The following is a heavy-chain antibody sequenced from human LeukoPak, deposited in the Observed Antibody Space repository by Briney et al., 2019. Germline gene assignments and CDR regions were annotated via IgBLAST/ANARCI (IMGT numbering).Heavy chain of an antibody. Sequence: ASVKVSCKASGYTFTSYDINWVRQATGQGLEWMGWMNPNSGKTGYAQKFQGRVTMTRNTSISTAYMELSSLRSEDTAVYYCARFAIVGATMRWFDPWGQGTLVTVSS. J-gene: IGHJ5*02. CDR2: MNPNSGKT. V-gene: IGHV1-8*01. D-gene: IGHD1-26*01. CDR3: ARFAIVGATMRWFDP. CDR1: GYTFTSYD.